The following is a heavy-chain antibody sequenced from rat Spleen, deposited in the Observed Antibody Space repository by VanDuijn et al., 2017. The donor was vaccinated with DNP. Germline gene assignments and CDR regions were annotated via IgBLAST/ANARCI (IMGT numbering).Heavy chain of an antibody. V-gene: IGHV5-29*01. CDR3: ARSRLPGYYPFAC. J-gene: IGHJ3*01. CDR1: GFTFSNYG. Sequence: EVQLVESGGGLVQPGRSLKLSCAASGFTFSNYGMAWVRQAPTKGLEWVASISYDVSNTYYRDSVKGRFTISRDDAKSSLYLQMNSLKSEDTATYYCARSRLPGYYPFACWGQGTLVTVSS. CDR2: ISYDVSNT. D-gene: IGHD1-4*01.